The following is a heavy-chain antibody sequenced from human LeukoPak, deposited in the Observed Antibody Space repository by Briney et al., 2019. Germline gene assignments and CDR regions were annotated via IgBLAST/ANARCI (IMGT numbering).Heavy chain of an antibody. CDR2: IIPIFGTA. Sequence: SVKVSCKAPGGTFSSYAISWVQQAPGQGLEWMGGIIPIFGTANYAQKFQGRVTITADKSTSTAYMELSSLRSEDTAVYYCARTSIAVAGTFDYWGQGTLVTVSS. D-gene: IGHD6-19*01. J-gene: IGHJ4*02. V-gene: IGHV1-69*06. CDR1: GGTFSSYA. CDR3: ARTSIAVAGTFDY.